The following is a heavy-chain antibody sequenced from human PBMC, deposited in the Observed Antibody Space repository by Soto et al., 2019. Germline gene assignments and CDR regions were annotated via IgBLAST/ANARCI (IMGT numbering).Heavy chain of an antibody. Sequence: SETLSLTCTVSGGSISSSSYYWGWIRQPPGKGLEWIGSIYYSGSTYYNPSLKSRVTISVDTSKNQFSLKLSSVTAADTAVYYCAIHRNEFWTPLNWFDSWGQGTLVTVSS. V-gene: IGHV4-39*01. CDR3: AIHRNEFWTPLNWFDS. D-gene: IGHD3-3*01. CDR1: GGSISSSSYY. CDR2: IYYSGST. J-gene: IGHJ5*01.